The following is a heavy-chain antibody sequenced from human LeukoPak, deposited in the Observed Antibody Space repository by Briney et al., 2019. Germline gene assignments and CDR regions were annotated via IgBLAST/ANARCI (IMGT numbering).Heavy chain of an antibody. CDR2: IYYSGST. D-gene: IGHD2-2*01. CDR1: GDSINSNNYY. Sequence: PSETLSLTCTVSGDSINSNNYYWGWIRQPPGKGLEWIGSIYYSGSTYYNPSLKSRVTISVDTSKNQFSLKLSSVTAADTAVYYCARVGQYQLLQGVRSWFDPWGQGTLVTVSS. CDR3: ARVGQYQLLQGVRSWFDP. J-gene: IGHJ5*02. V-gene: IGHV4-39*07.